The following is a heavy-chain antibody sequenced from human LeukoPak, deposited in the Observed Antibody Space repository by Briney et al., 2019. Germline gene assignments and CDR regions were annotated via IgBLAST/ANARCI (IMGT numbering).Heavy chain of an antibody. V-gene: IGHV2-5*01. D-gene: IGHD2-2*02. Sequence: SGPTLVKPTQTLTLTCTFSGFSLSTSGVGVGWIRQPPGKALEWLALIYWNDDKRYSPSLKSRLTITKDTSKNQVVLTMTNMDHVDTATYYCAHRLGPYCSSTSCYIWFDPWGQGTLVTVSS. CDR2: IYWNDDK. CDR3: AHRLGPYCSSTSCYIWFDP. CDR1: GFSLSTSGVG. J-gene: IGHJ5*02.